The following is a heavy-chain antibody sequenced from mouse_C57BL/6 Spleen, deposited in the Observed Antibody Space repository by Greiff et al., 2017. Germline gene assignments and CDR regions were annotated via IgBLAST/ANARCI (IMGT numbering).Heavy chain of an antibody. CDR1: GFSFTSYG. CDR2: IWSGGST. Sequence: QVQLKQSGPGLVPPSQSLYITCTVSGFSFTSYGVHWVSQSPGKGLEWLGVIWSGGSTDYNAAFLSRLSISKDKSKSQVFFKMKRLQADDTAIYYCARNGEYDAMDYGGQGTSVTVSS. J-gene: IGHJ4*01. V-gene: IGHV2-2*01. D-gene: IGHD2-13*01. CDR3: ARNGEYDAMDY.